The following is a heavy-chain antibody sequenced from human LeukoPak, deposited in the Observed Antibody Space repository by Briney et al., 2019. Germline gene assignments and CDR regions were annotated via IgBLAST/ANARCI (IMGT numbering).Heavy chain of an antibody. CDR2: INHSGST. J-gene: IGHJ4*02. D-gene: IGHD6-6*01. V-gene: IGHV4-39*07. Sequence: KTSETLSLTCTVSDGSISSSSYYWGWIRQPPGKGLEWIGEINHSGSTNYNPSLKSRVTISVDTSKNQFSLKLSSVTAADTAVYYCARGSSSSSHDYWGQGTLVTVSS. CDR1: DGSISSSSYY. CDR3: ARGSSSSSHDY.